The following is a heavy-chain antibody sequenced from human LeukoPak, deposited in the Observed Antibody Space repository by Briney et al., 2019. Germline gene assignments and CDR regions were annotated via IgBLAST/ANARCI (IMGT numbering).Heavy chain of an antibody. Sequence: ASVKVSCKASGYTFTGYYMHWVRQAPEQGLEWMGWINPNSGGTNYAQKFQGRVTMTRDTSISTAYMELSRLRSDDTAVYYCARVALYSSGWYPFDYWGQGTLVTVSS. V-gene: IGHV1-2*02. J-gene: IGHJ4*02. CDR3: ARVALYSSGWYPFDY. CDR1: GYTFTGYY. D-gene: IGHD6-19*01. CDR2: INPNSGGT.